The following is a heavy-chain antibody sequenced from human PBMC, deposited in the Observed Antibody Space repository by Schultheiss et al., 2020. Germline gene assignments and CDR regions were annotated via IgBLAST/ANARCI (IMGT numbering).Heavy chain of an antibody. Sequence: GESLKISCAESGFTYSRSAMHWVRQAPGKGLEWVSGISGSSGSTYYADSVKGRFTISRDNSKDTLYLQMNSLRAEDTAVYYCAKGRALWFGESEDFWGQGTLVTVSS. D-gene: IGHD3-10*01. CDR1: GFTYSRSA. CDR2: ISGSSGST. CDR3: AKGRALWFGESEDF. V-gene: IGHV3-23*01. J-gene: IGHJ4*02.